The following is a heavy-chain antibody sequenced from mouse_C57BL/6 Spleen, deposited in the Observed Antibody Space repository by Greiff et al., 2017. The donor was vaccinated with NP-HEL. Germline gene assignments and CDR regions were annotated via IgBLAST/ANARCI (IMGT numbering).Heavy chain of an antibody. Sequence: QVQLQQPGAELVRPGTSVKLSCKASGYTFTSYWMHWVKQRPGQGLEWIGVSDPSDSYTNYNQKFKGKATLTVDTSSSTAYMQLSSLTSEDSAVYYCAAYYYGSSYDYAMDYWGQGTSVTVSS. CDR1: GYTFTSYW. CDR2: SDPSDSYT. J-gene: IGHJ4*01. CDR3: AAYYYGSSYDYAMDY. D-gene: IGHD1-1*01. V-gene: IGHV1-59*01.